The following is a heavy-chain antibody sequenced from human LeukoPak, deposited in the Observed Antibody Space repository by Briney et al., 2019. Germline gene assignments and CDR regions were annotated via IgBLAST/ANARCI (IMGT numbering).Heavy chain of an antibody. CDR3: ARESGSYLWRSWLNP. V-gene: IGHV4-59*01. Sequence: GSLRLSCAASGFTFSSYGMHWIRQPPGKGLEWIGNIYNSGNTNYNPSLKSRVTISVDTSKNQFSLKLNSVTAADTAVYYCARESGSYLWRSWLNPWGQGTLVTVSS. D-gene: IGHD3-16*01. J-gene: IGHJ5*02. CDR2: IYNSGNT. CDR1: GFTFSSYG.